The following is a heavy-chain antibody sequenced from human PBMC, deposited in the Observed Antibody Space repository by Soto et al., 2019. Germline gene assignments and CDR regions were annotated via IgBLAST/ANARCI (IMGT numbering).Heavy chain of an antibody. CDR3: ARQDYSNYRGGMDV. CDR2: IDPSDSYP. D-gene: IGHD2-2*01. Sequence: GESLKISCKGSGYSFTSYWISWVRQMPGKGLEWMGTIDPSDSYPNYSPSFQGHVTISADKSISTAYLQWSSLKASDTATYYCARQDYSNYRGGMDVWGQGTTVTVSS. J-gene: IGHJ6*02. V-gene: IGHV5-10-1*01. CDR1: GYSFTSYW.